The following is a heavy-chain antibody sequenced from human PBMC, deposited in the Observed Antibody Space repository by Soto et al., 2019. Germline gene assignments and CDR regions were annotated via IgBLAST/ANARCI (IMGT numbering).Heavy chain of an antibody. CDR1: GFTFSSYG. Sequence: PGGSLRLSCAASGFTFSSYGMHWVRQAPGKGLEWVGVISYDGSTKYYADSVKGRFTISRDNAKNSLFLQMNSLRAEDTAVYYCARGRGAAADYFDFWGQGTLVTVSS. CDR3: ARGRGAAADYFDF. J-gene: IGHJ4*02. V-gene: IGHV3-33*05. CDR2: ISYDGSTK. D-gene: IGHD6-13*01.